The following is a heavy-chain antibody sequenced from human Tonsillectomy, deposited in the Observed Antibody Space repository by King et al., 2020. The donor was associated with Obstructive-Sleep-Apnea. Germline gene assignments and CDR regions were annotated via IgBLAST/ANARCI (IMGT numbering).Heavy chain of an antibody. V-gene: IGHV4-59*08. Sequence: QLQESGPGLVKPSETLSLTCTVSGDSISNYYWSWIRQPPGKGLEWIGYMYYSGNTNYNPSLKSRVTISVDTSKIQFSLRLSSVTAADTAGYYCARHRGVEDYGGYGDYFDYWGQGTLVTVSS. J-gene: IGHJ4*02. D-gene: IGHD5-12*01. CDR1: GDSISNYY. CDR2: MYYSGNT. CDR3: ARHRGVEDYGGYGDYFDY.